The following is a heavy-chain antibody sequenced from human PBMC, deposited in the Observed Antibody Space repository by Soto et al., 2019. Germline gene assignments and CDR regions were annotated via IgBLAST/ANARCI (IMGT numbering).Heavy chain of an antibody. CDR1: GGSISSGGYY. CDR2: ISYSGST. J-gene: IGHJ5*02. CDR3: ARSVFP. V-gene: IGHV4-31*03. Sequence: QVQLQESGPGLVKPSQTLSLTCTVSGGSISSGGYYWTWIRQHPGKGLEWIGYISYSGSTYSNPSLKGRFTISVDTSKHQFSLKLSSVTAAVTAVYYCARSVFPWGQGTLVTVSS.